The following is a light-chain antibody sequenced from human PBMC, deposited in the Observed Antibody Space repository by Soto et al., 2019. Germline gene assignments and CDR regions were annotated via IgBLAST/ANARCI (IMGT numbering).Light chain of an antibody. CDR3: QQYNSFSPNT. CDR2: AAS. J-gene: IGKJ2*01. V-gene: IGKV1-5*01. Sequence: DIQMTQSPSTLSASVGDRVTITCRASQSISYWLAWYQQKPGKAPKLLIHAASSLESGVPSRFSGSGSGTEFTLTISSLQPDDIATYYCQQYNSFSPNTFGQGTKLQIK. CDR1: QSISYW.